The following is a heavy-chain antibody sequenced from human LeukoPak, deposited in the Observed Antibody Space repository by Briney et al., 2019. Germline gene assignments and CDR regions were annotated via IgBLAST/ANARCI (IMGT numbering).Heavy chain of an antibody. CDR2: ISGSGGST. J-gene: IGHJ2*01. Sequence: GGSLRLSCAASGFTFSSYSMNWVRQAPGKGLEWVSAISGSGGSTYYADSVKGRFTISRDNAKNSLYLQMSSLRAEDTAVYYCAREERDGYNYYWYFDLWGRGTLVTVSS. D-gene: IGHD5-24*01. CDR1: GFTFSSYS. CDR3: AREERDGYNYYWYFDL. V-gene: IGHV3-21*01.